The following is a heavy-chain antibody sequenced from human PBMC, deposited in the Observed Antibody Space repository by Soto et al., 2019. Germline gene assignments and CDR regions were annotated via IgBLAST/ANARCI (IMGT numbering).Heavy chain of an antibody. J-gene: IGHJ4*02. CDR1: GCSISSCGYS. V-gene: IGHV4-30-2*05. CDR3: ARDFKRYSGQPCPLEY. Sequence: SETLSLTFAVSGCSISSCGYSWSWIRQPPGKGLEWIGYIYHSGSTYYNPSLKRRFSISVDTSKNQFSLQLSSVTVADTAVYYCARDFKRYSGQPCPLEYWGLGTLVSVSS. CDR2: IYHSGST. D-gene: IGHD5-12*01.